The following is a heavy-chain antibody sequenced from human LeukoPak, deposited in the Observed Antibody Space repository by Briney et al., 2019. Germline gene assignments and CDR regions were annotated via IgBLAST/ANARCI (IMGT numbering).Heavy chain of an antibody. J-gene: IGHJ4*02. CDR3: ARDGGTAVGATYFDY. CDR2: IYNSGRT. CDR1: GGSISSYY. Sequence: SETLSLTCTVSGGSISSYYWSWIRQPAGKGLEWIGRIYNSGRTNYNPSLKSRVTISVDTSKNQFSLKLSSVTAADTAVYYCARDGGTAVGATYFDYWGQGTLVTVSS. D-gene: IGHD1-26*01. V-gene: IGHV4-4*07.